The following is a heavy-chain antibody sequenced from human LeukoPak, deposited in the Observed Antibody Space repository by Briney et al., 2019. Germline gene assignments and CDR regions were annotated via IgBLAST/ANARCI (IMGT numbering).Heavy chain of an antibody. D-gene: IGHD3-10*01. J-gene: IGHJ4*02. Sequence: PSETLSLTCTVSGGSISSGSYYWSWIRQPAGKGLEWIGRIYTSGSTNYNPSLKSRVTISVDTSKNQFSLKLSSVTAADTAVYYCARVSPYIYYDSESYDYWGQGTLVTVSS. CDR2: IYTSGST. V-gene: IGHV4-61*02. CDR3: ARVSPYIYYDSESYDY. CDR1: GGSISSGSYY.